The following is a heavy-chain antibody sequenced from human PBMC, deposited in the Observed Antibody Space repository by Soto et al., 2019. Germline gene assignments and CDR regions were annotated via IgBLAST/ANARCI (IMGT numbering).Heavy chain of an antibody. V-gene: IGHV4-59*01. CDR3: AIRSMAVVPQY. D-gene: IGHD2-2*01. CDR1: GDSISSYY. J-gene: IGHJ4*02. Sequence: QVQLQESGPGLVKPSETLSLTCAVSGDSISSYYCMWIRQPPGKGLESIGYLYYGRSANYNPSLKSRVTFSVDTSTNQFSLTLSSMTAADTAVYYCAIRSMAVVPQYWGQRTQVTVST. CDR2: LYYGRSA.